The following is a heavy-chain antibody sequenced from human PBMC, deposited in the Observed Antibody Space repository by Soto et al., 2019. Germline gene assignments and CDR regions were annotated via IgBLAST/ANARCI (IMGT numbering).Heavy chain of an antibody. Sequence: QVQLQESGPGLVKPSETLSLNCSVSGVSIGTYFWGWIRQPPGKGLEWIGHIYYSGSTSYNPSLRSRVTISLDTSKNQFALRLRSVSAADTAVYYCARSYGDLPDYWGQGTLVTVSS. CDR2: IYYSGST. CDR3: ARSYGDLPDY. CDR1: GVSIGTYF. D-gene: IGHD4-17*01. V-gene: IGHV4-59*08. J-gene: IGHJ4*02.